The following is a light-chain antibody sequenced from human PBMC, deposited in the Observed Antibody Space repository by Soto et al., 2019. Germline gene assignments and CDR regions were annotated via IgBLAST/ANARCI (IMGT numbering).Light chain of an antibody. CDR1: QSISSW. J-gene: IGKJ1*01. Sequence: EIQMTQSPSTVSASVGHRVPITCRASQSISSWLAWDQQKPGKAPKLLSYETSSCASGVPSRFSGTGSWTEFTPTISILQPDDFATYYGQQYNSYSAFGQGTKVDI. CDR3: QQYNSYSA. V-gene: IGKV1-5*01. CDR2: ETS.